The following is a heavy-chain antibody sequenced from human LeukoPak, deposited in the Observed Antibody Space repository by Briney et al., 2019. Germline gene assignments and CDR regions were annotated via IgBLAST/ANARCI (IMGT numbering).Heavy chain of an antibody. CDR1: GFTFSTYA. D-gene: IGHD3-10*01. CDR2: ITGGGDST. J-gene: IGHJ4*02. Sequence: GGSLRLSCAASGFTFSTYAMSWVRQAPGKGLEWVSAITGGGDSTYYADSVKGRFTIPRDNSKNTLYLQMNSLGAEDTAVYFCAKDYSGNYANEIPVDYWGQGTLVTVSS. CDR3: AKDYSGNYANEIPVDY. V-gene: IGHV3-23*01.